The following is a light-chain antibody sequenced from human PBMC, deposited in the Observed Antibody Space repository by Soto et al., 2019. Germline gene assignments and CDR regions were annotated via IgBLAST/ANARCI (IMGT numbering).Light chain of an antibody. J-gene: IGKJ1*01. V-gene: IGKV1-39*01. CDR2: AAT. CDR1: QSINKW. CDR3: QQSYSNPRT. Sequence: DIQMTQSPSTLSASVGDTVTITCRASQSINKWLAWYQQKPGKAPTLLIYAATTLQSGVPSRFSGSGSGTDFTLTISSLQPEDFATYYCQQSYSNPRTFGQGTKVDIK.